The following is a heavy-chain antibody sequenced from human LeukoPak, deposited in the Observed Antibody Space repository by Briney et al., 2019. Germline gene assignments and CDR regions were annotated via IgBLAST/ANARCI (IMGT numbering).Heavy chain of an antibody. J-gene: IGHJ4*02. CDR1: GGSFSGYY. CDR3: ARGLINVWGSYRYFDY. CDR2: INHSGST. D-gene: IGHD3-16*02. V-gene: IGHV4-34*01. Sequence: SETLSLTCAVYGGSFSGYYWSWIRQPPGKGLEWIGEINHSGSTNYNPALKSRVTISLDTSKNQFSLKLSSVTAADTAVYYCARGLINVWGSYRYFDYWGQGTLVTVSS.